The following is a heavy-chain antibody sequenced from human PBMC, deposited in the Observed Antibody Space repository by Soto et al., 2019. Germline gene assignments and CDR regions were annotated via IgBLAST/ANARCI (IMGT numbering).Heavy chain of an antibody. CDR1: GYTFTGYY. J-gene: IGHJ6*02. D-gene: IGHD2-15*01. Sequence: QVQLVQSGAEVKKPGASVKVSCKASGYTFTGYYMHWVRQAPGQGLEWMGWINPNSGGTNYAQKFQAWVIMTRDTSIRTAYMELSRLRSDDTAVYYCARGCSCGSCYCYVMDVWGQGTTVTVSS. V-gene: IGHV1-2*04. CDR3: ARGCSCGSCYCYVMDV. CDR2: INPNSGGT.